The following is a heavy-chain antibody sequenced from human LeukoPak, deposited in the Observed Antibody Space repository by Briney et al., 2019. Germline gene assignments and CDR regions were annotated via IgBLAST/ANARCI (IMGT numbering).Heavy chain of an antibody. CDR1: GGSFSGYY. Sequence: PSETLSLTCAVYGGSFSGYYWSWIRQPTGKGLEWIGEINHSGSTNYNPSLKSRVTISVDTSKNQFSLKLSSVTAADTAVYYCARLGGGYRDYWGQGTLVTVSS. D-gene: IGHD3-22*01. V-gene: IGHV4-34*01. J-gene: IGHJ4*02. CDR2: INHSGST. CDR3: ARLGGGYRDY.